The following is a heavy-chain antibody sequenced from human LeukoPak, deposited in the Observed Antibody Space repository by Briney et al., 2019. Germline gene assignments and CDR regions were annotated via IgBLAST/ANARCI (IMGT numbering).Heavy chain of an antibody. D-gene: IGHD3-10*01. V-gene: IGHV4-59*05. Sequence: PSETLSLTCTVSGGSISSYYWSWIRQPPGKGLQWIGSIFYTGSAYYNPSLKSRVTISVDTSKNQFSLKLSSVTAADTAVYYCARHRSYYGLGSYYIDYWGQGTLVPVSS. CDR2: IFYTGSA. CDR3: ARHRSYYGLGSYYIDY. CDR1: GGSISSYY. J-gene: IGHJ4*02.